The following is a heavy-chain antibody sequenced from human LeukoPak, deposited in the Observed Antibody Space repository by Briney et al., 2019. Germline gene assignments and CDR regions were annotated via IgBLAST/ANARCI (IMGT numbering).Heavy chain of an antibody. J-gene: IGHJ4*02. V-gene: IGHV3-7*01. Sequence: EGSLRLSRAGSGFTFGRYWMSWVRQAPGKGLEWVASINQGGSRLHYLDSVTGRFIISRDDAQNSLFLQMTRLRVDDTAVYYCARLKDDVTKLDYWGQGTLVSVSS. D-gene: IGHD2-8*01. CDR1: GFTFGRYW. CDR3: ARLKDDVTKLDY. CDR2: INQGGSRL.